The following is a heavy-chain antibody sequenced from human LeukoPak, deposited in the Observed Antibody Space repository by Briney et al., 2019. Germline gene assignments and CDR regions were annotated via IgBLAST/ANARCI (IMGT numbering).Heavy chain of an antibody. CDR3: ARITYGDYDNWFDP. Sequence: SGPVLVKPTETLTLTCTVFGFSLSNARMGVSWIRQPPGKALEWLAHIFSNDEKSYSTSLKSRLPISKDTSKSQVVLTMTNMDPVDTATYYCARITYGDYDNWFDPWGQGALVTVSS. J-gene: IGHJ5*02. D-gene: IGHD4-17*01. CDR2: IFSNDEK. CDR1: GFSLSNARMG. V-gene: IGHV2-26*01.